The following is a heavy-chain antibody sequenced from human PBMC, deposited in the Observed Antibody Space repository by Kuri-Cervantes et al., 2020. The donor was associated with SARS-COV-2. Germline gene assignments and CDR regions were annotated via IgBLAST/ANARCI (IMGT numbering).Heavy chain of an antibody. Sequence: GESLKISCAASGFTFSSYAMHWVRQAPGKGLEWVANIKQDGSEEYYVDSLRGRFTISRDNAKNSLYLQLNNLRAEDTAVYYCARLGGYRSGYNWFDPWGQGTLVTVSS. CDR3: ARLGGYRSGYNWFDP. J-gene: IGHJ5*02. CDR2: IKQDGSEE. V-gene: IGHV3-7*01. CDR1: GFTFSSYA. D-gene: IGHD5-18*01.